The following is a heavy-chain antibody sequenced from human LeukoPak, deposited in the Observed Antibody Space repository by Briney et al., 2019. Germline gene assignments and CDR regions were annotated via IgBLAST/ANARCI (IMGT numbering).Heavy chain of an antibody. CDR3: SRDGSLRSPPL. CDR2: ISSSSGTNK. D-gene: IGHD1-14*01. CDR1: GFTFSDYY. Sequence: GGTLRLSCAASGFTFSDYYMSWIRQAPGKGLEWVSYISSSSGTNKYYADSVRGRFTISRDNAENSLYLGMDSLRAEDTAVYYCSRDGSLRSPPLWGQGTLVTVSS. J-gene: IGHJ4*02. V-gene: IGHV3-11*01.